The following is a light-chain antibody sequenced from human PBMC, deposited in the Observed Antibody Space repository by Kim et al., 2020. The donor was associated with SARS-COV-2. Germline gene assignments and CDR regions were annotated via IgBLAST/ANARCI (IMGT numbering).Light chain of an antibody. V-gene: IGKV3-20*01. CDR2: GAS. J-gene: IGKJ2*01. Sequence: DIVLTQSPGTLSLSPGERATLSCRASQSVSSSYLAWYQQKPGRAPRLLIYGASSRATGIPDRFSGSGSGTDFTLTISRLEPEDFAVYYCQQYGSSPYTFGQGTKLEIK. CDR3: QQYGSSPYT. CDR1: QSVSSSY.